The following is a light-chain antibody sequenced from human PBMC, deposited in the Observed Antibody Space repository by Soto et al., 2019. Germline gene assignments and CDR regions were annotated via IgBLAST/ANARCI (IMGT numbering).Light chain of an antibody. CDR2: DAS. J-gene: IGKJ2*01. CDR1: QSVSSSY. V-gene: IGKV3-20*01. Sequence: ESVLTQSPGPLSLSPGERAPLSCRASQSVSSSYFAWYQQKPGQAPRLLIYDASSRATGIPDRISGSGSGTDFTLTISRLESEDFAVYYCQQYGSSLYTFGQGTKLEIK. CDR3: QQYGSSLYT.